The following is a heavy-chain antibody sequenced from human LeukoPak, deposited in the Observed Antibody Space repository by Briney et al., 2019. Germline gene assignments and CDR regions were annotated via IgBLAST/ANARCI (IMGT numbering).Heavy chain of an antibody. CDR3: ARETIDYYMDV. CDR2: IIPIMRTV. V-gene: IGHV1-69*05. CDR1: RGTLSSNP. J-gene: IGHJ6*03. D-gene: IGHD4/OR15-4a*01. Sequence: SVKVSCKASRGTLSSNPISWVRQAPGQGLEWMGGIIPIMRTVDYAQRFQGRISITTDESTSTVYVELSSLRSEDTAVYYCARETIDYYMDVWGKGTTVTVSS.